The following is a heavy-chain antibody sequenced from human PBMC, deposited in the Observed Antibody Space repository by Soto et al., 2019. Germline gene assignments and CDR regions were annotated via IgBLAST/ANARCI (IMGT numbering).Heavy chain of an antibody. CDR2: INHSGST. J-gene: IGHJ4*02. D-gene: IGHD6-19*01. CDR1: GGSFSGYY. CDR3: ARATGYSSGWYAY. Sequence: LSLTCAVYGGSFSGYYWSWIRQPPGKGLEWIGEINHSGSTNYNPSLKSRVTISVDTSKNQFSLKLSSVTAADTAVYYCARATGYSSGWYAYWGQGTLVTVS. V-gene: IGHV4-34*01.